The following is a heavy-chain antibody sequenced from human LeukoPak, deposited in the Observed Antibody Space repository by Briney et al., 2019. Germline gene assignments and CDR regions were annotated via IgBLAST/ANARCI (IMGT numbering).Heavy chain of an antibody. Sequence: ASVKVSCKASGYTFTGYYMHWVRQAPGQGLEWMGWINPNSGGTNYAQKFQGRVTMTRDTSISTAYMELSRLRSDDTAVYYCARADWEYSSPRDWGQGTLVTVSS. J-gene: IGHJ4*02. CDR3: ARADWEYSSPRD. V-gene: IGHV1-2*02. D-gene: IGHD6-6*01. CDR1: GYTFTGYY. CDR2: INPNSGGT.